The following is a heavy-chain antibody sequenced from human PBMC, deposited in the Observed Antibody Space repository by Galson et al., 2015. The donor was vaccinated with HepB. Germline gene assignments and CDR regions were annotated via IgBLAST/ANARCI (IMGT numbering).Heavy chain of an antibody. V-gene: IGHV1-69*13. Sequence: SVKVSCKASGGTFSSYAISWVRQAPGQGLEWMGGIIPIFGTANYAQKFQGRVTITADESTSTAYMELSSLRSEDTAVYYCARTSEPNSSGLDPVVYYFDYWGQGTLVTVSS. CDR1: GGTFSSYA. CDR3: ARTSEPNSSGLDPVVYYFDY. D-gene: IGHD6-19*01. CDR2: IIPIFGTA. J-gene: IGHJ4*02.